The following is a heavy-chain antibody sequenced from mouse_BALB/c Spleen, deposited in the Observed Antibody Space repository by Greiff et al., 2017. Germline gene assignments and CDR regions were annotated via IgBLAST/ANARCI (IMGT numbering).Heavy chain of an antibody. J-gene: IGHJ4*01. CDR1: GYTFSSYW. CDR2: ILPGSGST. V-gene: IGHV1-9*01. Sequence: QVQLQQSGAELMKPGASVKISCKATGYTFSSYWIEWVKQRPGHGLEWIGEILPGSGSTNYNEKFKGKATFTADTSSNTAYMQLSSLTSEDSAVYYCATFYYTYPFYAMDYWGQGTSVTVSS. D-gene: IGHD2-1*01. CDR3: ATFYYTYPFYAMDY.